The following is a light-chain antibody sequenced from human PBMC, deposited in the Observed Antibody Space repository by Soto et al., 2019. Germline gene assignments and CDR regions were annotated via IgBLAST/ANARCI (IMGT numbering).Light chain of an antibody. Sequence: DIQMTQSPSALSASVGDRVTITCRASQSIGRWLAWYQQKPGKAPRLLIYDASTLESGVPSRFSGSGSGTGFTLTISSLQADDFATYYCQEYDGYSRTFGQGTKVDIK. V-gene: IGKV1-5*01. CDR2: DAS. CDR1: QSIGRW. CDR3: QEYDGYSRT. J-gene: IGKJ1*01.